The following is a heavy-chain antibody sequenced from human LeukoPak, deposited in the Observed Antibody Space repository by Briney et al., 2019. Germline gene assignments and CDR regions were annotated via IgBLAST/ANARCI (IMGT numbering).Heavy chain of an antibody. J-gene: IGHJ4*02. V-gene: IGHV1-18*01. Sequence: ASVKVSCKASGYTFTSYGISWVRQAPGQGLEWMGRISAYNGNTNYAQKLQGRVTMTTDTSTSTAYMELRSLRSDDTAVYYCARNGDYYDSSGYPFDYWGQGTLVTVSS. CDR3: ARNGDYYDSSGYPFDY. CDR1: GYTFTSYG. D-gene: IGHD3-22*01. CDR2: ISAYNGNT.